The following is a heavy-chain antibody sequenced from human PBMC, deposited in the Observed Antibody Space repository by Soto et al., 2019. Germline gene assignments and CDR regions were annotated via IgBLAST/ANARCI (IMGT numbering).Heavy chain of an antibody. CDR1: GDSIRSSTYY. V-gene: IGHV4-39*01. D-gene: IGHD3-22*01. J-gene: IGHJ4*02. CDR3: VSPEGYYDSSGYTLDF. Sequence: PSETLSLTCTVSGDSIRSSTYYWGWIRQPPGKGLEWIGSMFYSGNTYYNPSLKSRVTLSIDTSKNQFSLKLNSVTAADTAVYYCVSPEGYYDSSGYTLDFWGQGTLVTVSS. CDR2: MFYSGNT.